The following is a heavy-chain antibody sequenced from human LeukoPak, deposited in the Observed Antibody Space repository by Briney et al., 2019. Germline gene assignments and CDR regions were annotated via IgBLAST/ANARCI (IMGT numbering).Heavy chain of an antibody. D-gene: IGHD3-22*01. CDR2: INPNSGGT. CDR1: GYTFTGYY. Sequence: ASVEVSCKASGYTFTGYYMHWVRQAPGQGLEWMGWINPNSGGTNYAQKFQGRVTMTRDTSISTAYMELSRLRSDDTAVYYCARDSAPIDYYDSSGYYSDAFDIWGQGTMVTVSS. J-gene: IGHJ3*02. V-gene: IGHV1-2*02. CDR3: ARDSAPIDYYDSSGYYSDAFDI.